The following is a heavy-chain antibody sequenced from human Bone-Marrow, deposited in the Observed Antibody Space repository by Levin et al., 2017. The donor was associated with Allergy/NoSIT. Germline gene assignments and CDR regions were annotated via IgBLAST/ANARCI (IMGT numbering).Heavy chain of an antibody. CDR3: VGRPRPSYDVWSGYAADDY. V-gene: IGHV4-31*03. CDR1: GGSLSSGGFY. J-gene: IGHJ4*02. CDR2: IFYSGNT. Sequence: SETLSLMCTVSGGSLSSGGFYWTWIRQHPGKGLEWIGYIFYSGNTSYNPSLKSRLTISVDTSKNQFSLKLSSVTAADTAVYYFVGRPRPSYDVWSGYAADDYWGQGTLVTVSS. D-gene: IGHD5-12*01.